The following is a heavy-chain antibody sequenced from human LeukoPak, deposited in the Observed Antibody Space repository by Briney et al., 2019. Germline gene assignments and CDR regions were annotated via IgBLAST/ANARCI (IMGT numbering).Heavy chain of an antibody. V-gene: IGHV4-39*07. CDR3: ARRWGYYGSGTSDY. Sequence: SETLSLTCTVSGGSVTSRSYYWGWIRQPPGKGLEWIGEINHSGSTNYNPSLKSRVTISVDTSKNQFSLKLSSVTAADTAVYYCARRWGYYGSGTSDYWGQGTLVTVSS. J-gene: IGHJ4*02. CDR2: INHSGST. CDR1: GGSVTSRSYY. D-gene: IGHD3-10*01.